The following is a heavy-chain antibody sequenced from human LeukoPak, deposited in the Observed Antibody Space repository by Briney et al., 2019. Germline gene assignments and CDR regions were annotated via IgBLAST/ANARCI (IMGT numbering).Heavy chain of an antibody. CDR1: GFAFNIYS. CDR3: ARSSDWYADY. V-gene: IGHV3-48*01. D-gene: IGHD3-9*01. CDR2: MTSDTKTI. Sequence: GSLRLSCAASGFAFNIYSMNWVRQAPGKGPEWISYMTSDTKTIHYADSVKGRFTISRDNAQNSLFLQMNSLRAEDTAIYYCARSSDWYADYWGQGSLVTVSS. J-gene: IGHJ4*02.